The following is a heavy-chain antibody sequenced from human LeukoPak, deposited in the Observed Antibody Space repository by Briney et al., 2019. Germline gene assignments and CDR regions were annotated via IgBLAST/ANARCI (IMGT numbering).Heavy chain of an antibody. J-gene: IGHJ4*02. D-gene: IGHD1-26*01. CDR1: GFTFSNHG. CDR3: AKDGAQYFDY. CDR2: IRNDGSDK. Sequence: GGSLRLPCAASGFTFSNHGMHWVRLAPGKGLEWVAFIRNDGSDKYYGASVKGRFTISRDNPKNTVYLQMNSLRGEDTAEYYCAKDGAQYFDYWGQGILVTVSS. V-gene: IGHV3-30*02.